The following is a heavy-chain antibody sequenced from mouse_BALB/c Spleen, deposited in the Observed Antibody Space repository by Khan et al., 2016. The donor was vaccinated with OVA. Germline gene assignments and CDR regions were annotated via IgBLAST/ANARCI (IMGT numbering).Heavy chain of an antibody. V-gene: IGHV9-1*02. CDR3: ARGASYWYFDV. J-gene: IGHJ1*01. Sequence: QIQLVQSGPELKKPGETVKISCKASGYTFTNYGMNWVKQAPGKGLKWMGWINTYTGEPTYTDDFKGRFAFSLETSASTAYLQINNLKNEDMATYFCARGASYWYFDVGGAGTTVTVSS. CDR2: INTYTGEP. CDR1: GYTFTNYG.